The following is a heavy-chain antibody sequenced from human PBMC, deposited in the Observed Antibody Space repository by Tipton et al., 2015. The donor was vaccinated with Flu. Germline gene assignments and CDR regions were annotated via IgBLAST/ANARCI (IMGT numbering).Heavy chain of an antibody. V-gene: IGHV5-51*01. CDR1: GYSFTSYW. J-gene: IGHJ4*02. Sequence: QLVQSGAEVKKPGESLKISCKGSGYSFTSYWIGWVRQMPGKGLEWMGIIYPGDSDTRYSPSFQGQVTISADKSISTAYLQWSSLKASDPAMYYCARHMERATIKGGNFDYWGQGSLVTVSS. D-gene: IGHD5-24*01. CDR2: IYPGDSDT. CDR3: ARHMERATIKGGNFDY.